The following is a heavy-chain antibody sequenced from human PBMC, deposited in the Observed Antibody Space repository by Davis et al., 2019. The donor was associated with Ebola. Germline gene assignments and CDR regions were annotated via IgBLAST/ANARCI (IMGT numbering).Heavy chain of an antibody. V-gene: IGHV4-59*01. J-gene: IGHJ4*02. Sequence: PSETLSLTCTVSGGSISSYYWSWIRQPPGKGLEWIGYIYYSGSTNYNPSLKSRVTISVDTSKNQFSLKLSSVTAADTAVYYCASYGDYVGWGQGTLVTVSS. CDR2: IYYSGST. D-gene: IGHD4-17*01. CDR1: GGSISSYY. CDR3: ASYGDYVG.